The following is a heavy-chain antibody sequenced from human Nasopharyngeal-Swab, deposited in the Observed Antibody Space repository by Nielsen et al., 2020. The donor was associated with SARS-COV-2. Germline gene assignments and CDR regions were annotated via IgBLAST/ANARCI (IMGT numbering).Heavy chain of an antibody. CDR1: RFTFSTSW. Sequence: GESLKISCAASRFTFSTSWMSWARQAPGKGPEWVAIIKPVGSETYYVDSVKGRFTISTDNAKNSLFLQMDGLRAEDTAVYFCVSGHGDSWGQGTLVTVSS. CDR2: IKPVGSET. J-gene: IGHJ4*02. CDR3: VSGHGDS. V-gene: IGHV3-7*02.